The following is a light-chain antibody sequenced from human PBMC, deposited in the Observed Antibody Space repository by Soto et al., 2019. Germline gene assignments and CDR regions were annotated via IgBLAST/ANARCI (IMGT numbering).Light chain of an antibody. CDR1: QSVSTY. CDR2: DAS. J-gene: IGKJ5*01. CDR3: QQSKIWAPKIN. Sequence: IVLTQSPATLSLSPGERATLSCRASQSVSTYLAWYQQRPGQAPRLLIYDASYRATDIPPRFSGSGSGTDFTLAISSLEPEEFVVNYCQQSKIWAPKINFGQATRSEIX. V-gene: IGKV3-11*01.